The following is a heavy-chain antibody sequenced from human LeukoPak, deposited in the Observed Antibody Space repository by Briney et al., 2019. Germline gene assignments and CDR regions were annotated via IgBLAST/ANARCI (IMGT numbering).Heavy chain of an antibody. D-gene: IGHD2-15*01. V-gene: IGHV3-30*02. CDR1: GITFRSYG. J-gene: IGHJ4*02. CDR3: ATDRATQYFDC. Sequence: GGSLRLSCAASGITFRSYGMHWVRQAPGKGLEWAAFIWYDGSNKYYADSVKGRFTISRDNSRNTLFLQMNSLRAEDTAVYYCATDRATQYFDCWGQGTLVSVSS. CDR2: IWYDGSNK.